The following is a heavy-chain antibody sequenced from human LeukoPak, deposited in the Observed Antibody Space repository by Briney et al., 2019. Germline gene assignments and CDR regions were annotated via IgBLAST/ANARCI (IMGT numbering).Heavy chain of an antibody. V-gene: IGHV3-7*03. CDR2: IKQDGSEK. CDR1: GFTFSSYW. J-gene: IGHJ4*02. D-gene: IGHD4-17*01. Sequence: GGSLRLSCAASGFTFSSYWMTWVRQAPGKGLGWVANIKQDGSEKYYLDSVKGRFTISRDNAKNSLYLQMNSLRAEDTAVYYCASGHDYGCPAPAAYWGQGTLVTVSS. CDR3: ASGHDYGCPAPAAY.